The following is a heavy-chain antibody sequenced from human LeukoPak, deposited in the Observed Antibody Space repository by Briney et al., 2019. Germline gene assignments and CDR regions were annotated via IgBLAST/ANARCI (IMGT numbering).Heavy chain of an antibody. J-gene: IGHJ4*02. CDR2: IIPILGIA. V-gene: IGHV1-69*04. CDR3: AREGLGETYFEY. D-gene: IGHD3-10*01. Sequence: ASVKVSCKASGYTFTSYGISWVRQAPGQGLEWMGRIIPILGIANYAQKFQGRVTITADKSTSTAYMELSSLRSEDTAVYYCAREGLGETYFEYWGRGILVTVSS. CDR1: GYTFTSYG.